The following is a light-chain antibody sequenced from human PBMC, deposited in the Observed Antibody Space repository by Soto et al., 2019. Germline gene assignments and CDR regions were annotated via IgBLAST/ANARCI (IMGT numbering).Light chain of an antibody. Sequence: QSVLTQPPSASETPGQRVTISCSGSSSNIGTTHVYWYQRLPGTAPKLLIYRSNQRPSGVPDRFSGSASGTSASLAISGLRSEDEGDYYCAAWDDSLSGVVFGGGTKVTVL. V-gene: IGLV1-47*01. CDR2: RSN. CDR3: AAWDDSLSGVV. J-gene: IGLJ3*02. CDR1: SSNIGTTH.